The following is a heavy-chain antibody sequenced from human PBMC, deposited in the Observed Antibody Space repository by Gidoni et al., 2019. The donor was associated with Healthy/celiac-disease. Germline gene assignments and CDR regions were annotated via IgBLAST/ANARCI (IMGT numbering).Heavy chain of an antibody. CDR2: ISWNSGSI. CDR3: AKDILGGWYNAFDI. CDR1: GFTLDDYA. V-gene: IGHV3-9*01. Sequence: EVQLVESGGGLVQPGRSLRLSCAASGFTLDDYAMHWVRQAPGKGLEWVSGISWNSGSIGYADSVKGRFTISRDNAKNSLYLQMNSLRAEDTALYYCAKDILGGWYNAFDIWGQGTMVTVSS. D-gene: IGHD6-19*01. J-gene: IGHJ3*02.